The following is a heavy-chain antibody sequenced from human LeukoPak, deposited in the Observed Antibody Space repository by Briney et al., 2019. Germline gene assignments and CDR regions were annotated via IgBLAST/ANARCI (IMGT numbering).Heavy chain of an antibody. CDR2: IYYSGST. J-gene: IGHJ5*02. V-gene: IGHV4-59*01. Sequence: SETLSLTCTVSGGSISSYYWSWIRQPPGRGLEWIGYIYYSGSTNYNPSLKSRVTISVDTSKNQFSLKLSSVTAADTAVYYCAREYCSGGSCYHAWFDPWGQGTLVTVSS. CDR1: GGSISSYY. D-gene: IGHD2-15*01. CDR3: AREYCSGGSCYHAWFDP.